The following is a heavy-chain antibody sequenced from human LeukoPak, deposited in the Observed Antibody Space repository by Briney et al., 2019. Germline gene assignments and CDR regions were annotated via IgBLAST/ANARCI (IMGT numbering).Heavy chain of an antibody. D-gene: IGHD2-2*01. CDR3: ARGRSVPAAMGNWFDP. CDR1: GFTLSSYE. J-gene: IGHJ5*02. V-gene: IGHV3-7*01. Sequence: GGSLRLSCAASGFTLSSYEMNWVRQAPGKGLEWVANIKQDGSEKYYVDSVKGRFTISRDNAKNSLYLQMNNLRAEDTAVYYCARGRSVPAAMGNWFDPWGQGTLVTVSS. CDR2: IKQDGSEK.